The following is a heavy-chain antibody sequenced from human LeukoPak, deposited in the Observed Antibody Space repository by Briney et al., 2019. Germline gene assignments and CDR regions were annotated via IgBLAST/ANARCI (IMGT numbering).Heavy chain of an antibody. V-gene: IGHV3-11*01. Sequence: PGGSLRLSCAASGFIFTDYYMNWIRQAPGKGLEWVAHISSSGNTIYYAESVKGRFTISRDNAKSSLFLQMNSLRAEDTAVYYCARGRLLSTVTTDHFDYWGQETLVTVSS. CDR3: ARGRLLSTVTTDHFDY. J-gene: IGHJ4*02. CDR2: ISSSGNTI. CDR1: GFIFTDYY. D-gene: IGHD4-17*01.